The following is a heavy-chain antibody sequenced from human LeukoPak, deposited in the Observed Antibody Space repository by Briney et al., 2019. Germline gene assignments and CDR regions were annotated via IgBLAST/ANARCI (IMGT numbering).Heavy chain of an antibody. V-gene: IGHV4-34*01. D-gene: IGHD5-12*01. J-gene: IGHJ4*02. CDR2: INHSGST. Sequence: SETLSLTCAVYGGSFSGYYWSWIRQPPGKGLEWIGEINHSGSTNYNPSLKSRATISVDTSKNQFSLKLSSVTAADTAVYYCARLEGGYAFDYWGQGTLVTVSS. CDR3: ARLEGGYAFDY. CDR1: GGSFSGYY.